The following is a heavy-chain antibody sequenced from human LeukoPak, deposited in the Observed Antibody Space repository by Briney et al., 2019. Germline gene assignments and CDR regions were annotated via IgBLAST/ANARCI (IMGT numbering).Heavy chain of an antibody. Sequence: ASVKVSCKASGYTFTDYSIHWVRQAPGQGLEWMGWITPKNGDTSYTQKFQGRVTMTRDTSISTAHMELSRLTSDDTAVYYCAREIVHSGGDCWGLGTLVIVSS. J-gene: IGHJ4*02. D-gene: IGHD1-26*01. CDR1: GYTFTDYS. CDR3: AREIVHSGGDC. CDR2: ITPKNGDT. V-gene: IGHV1-2*02.